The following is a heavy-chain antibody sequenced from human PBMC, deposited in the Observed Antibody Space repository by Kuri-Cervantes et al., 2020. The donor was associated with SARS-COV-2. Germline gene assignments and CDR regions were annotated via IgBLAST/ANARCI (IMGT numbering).Heavy chain of an antibody. D-gene: IGHD5-12*01. J-gene: IGHJ6*02. V-gene: IGHV1-18*01. CDR1: GFTFTSYG. CDR2: ISPYNGDT. Sequence: ASVKVSCKASGFTFTSYGITWVRQAPGQGLEWMGWISPYNGDTNYAQNLQGRVTMTRDTSTSTVYMELSSLRSEDTAVYYCARAGFLGIVATSRIYYYYGMDVWGQGTTVTVSS. CDR3: ARAGFLGIVATSRIYYYYGMDV.